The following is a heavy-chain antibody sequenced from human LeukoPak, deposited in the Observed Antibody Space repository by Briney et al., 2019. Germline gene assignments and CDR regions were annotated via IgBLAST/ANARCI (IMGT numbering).Heavy chain of an antibody. D-gene: IGHD6-13*01. J-gene: IGHJ3*02. V-gene: IGHV4-61*05. CDR1: GGSISSSSYY. Sequence: SETLSLTCTVSGGSISSSSYYWGWIRQPPGKGLEWIGYIYYSGSTNYNPSLKSRVTISVDTSKKQFSLKLSSVTAADTAVYYCARGIAAAGHWSAFDIWGQGTMVTVSS. CDR2: IYYSGST. CDR3: ARGIAAAGHWSAFDI.